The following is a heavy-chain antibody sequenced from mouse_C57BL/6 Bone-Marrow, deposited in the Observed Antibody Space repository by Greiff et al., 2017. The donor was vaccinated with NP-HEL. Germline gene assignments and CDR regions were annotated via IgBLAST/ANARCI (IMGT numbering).Heavy chain of an antibody. J-gene: IGHJ3*01. CDR2: IDPETGGT. CDR1: GYTFTDYE. V-gene: IGHV1-15*01. D-gene: IGHD1-1*01. Sequence: VQLQQSGAELVRPGASVTLSCKASGYTFTDYEMHWVKQTPVHGLEWIGAIDPETGGTAYNQKFKGKAILTADKSSSTAYMELRSLTSEDSAVYYCTREDYYYGSSRAYWGQGTLVTVSA. CDR3: TREDYYYGSSRAY.